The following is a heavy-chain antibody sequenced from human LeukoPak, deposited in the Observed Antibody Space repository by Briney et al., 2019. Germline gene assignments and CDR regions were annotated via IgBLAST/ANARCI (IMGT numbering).Heavy chain of an antibody. CDR3: ERDGRVAAAGTADWFHR. CDR1: GYTFTSYG. J-gene: IGHJ5*02. D-gene: IGHD6-13*01. CDR2: ISAYNGNT. Sequence: GASVKVSCTASGYTFTSYGISWVRQAPGHGLKWMGWISAYNGNTNSAQKLQGRVTMTTDTSTTTAYLELRSLRPDDPATSYCERDGRVAAAGTADWFHRWVQGGMVAVPS. V-gene: IGHV1-18*01.